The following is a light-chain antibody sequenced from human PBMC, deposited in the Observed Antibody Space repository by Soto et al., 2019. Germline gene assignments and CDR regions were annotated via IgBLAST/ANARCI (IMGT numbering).Light chain of an antibody. CDR1: QSISSW. V-gene: IGKV1-5*01. CDR3: QQYNSYSYT. J-gene: IGKJ2*01. CDR2: DPS. Sequence: DIQMTQSPSTLSASVGDRVTITCRASQSISSWLAWYQQKPGKAPKLLIYDPSSLESGVPSRFSGSGSGTEFTLTISGLQPDDFATYYCQQYNSYSYTFGQGTKLEIK.